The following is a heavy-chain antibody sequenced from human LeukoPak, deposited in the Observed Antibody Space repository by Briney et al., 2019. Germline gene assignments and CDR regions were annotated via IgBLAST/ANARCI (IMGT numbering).Heavy chain of an antibody. CDR3: ARVWREWFDP. V-gene: IGHV1-18*01. D-gene: IGHD2-21*01. Sequence: ASVKVSYKASGYTFTSFGISWVRQAPGQGLEWMGWISAYNSNTNYAQKLQGRVTMTTDTSTSTAYMELRSLRSEDTAVYYCARVWREWFDPRGQGTLVTVSS. CDR1: GYTFTSFG. CDR2: ISAYNSNT. J-gene: IGHJ5*02.